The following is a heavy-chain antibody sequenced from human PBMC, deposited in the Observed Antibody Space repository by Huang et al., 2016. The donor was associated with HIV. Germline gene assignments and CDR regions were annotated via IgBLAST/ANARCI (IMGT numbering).Heavy chain of an antibody. J-gene: IGHJ3*02. Sequence: DEHLVESGGGLVQPGGSVTITCEVSGFNFKNYWWNWVRQRPGRGVEEVATIRGDRSEENFVESVKGRFTILRDNAKNQLYLQRKSLRAEDTSVYYCATNLQIVVVPPDMGYDAFDMWGQGTMVTVSS. CDR1: GFNFKNYW. V-gene: IGHV3-7*01. CDR2: IRGDRSEE. CDR3: ATNLQIVVVPPDMGYDAFDM. D-gene: IGHD2-2*01.